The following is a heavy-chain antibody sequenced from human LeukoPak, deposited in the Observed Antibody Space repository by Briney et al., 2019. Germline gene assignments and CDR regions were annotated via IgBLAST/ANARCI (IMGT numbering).Heavy chain of an antibody. V-gene: IGHV3-21*01. CDR2: ISSSSSYI. CDR3: VRGGGPSYKYNAFDI. Sequence: KAGGSLRLSCAASGFTFSSYSMNWVRQAPGKGLEWVSSISSSSSYIYYADSVKGRFTISRDNAKNSLYLQMNSLRAEDTAVYYCVRGGGPSYKYNAFDIWGQGTMVTVS. D-gene: IGHD2-15*01. CDR1: GFTFSSYS. J-gene: IGHJ3*02.